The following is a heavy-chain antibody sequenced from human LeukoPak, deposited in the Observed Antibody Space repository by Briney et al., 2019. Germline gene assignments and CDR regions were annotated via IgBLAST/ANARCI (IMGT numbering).Heavy chain of an antibody. V-gene: IGHV4-39*01. Sequence: SETLSLTCTVSGGSISSSSYYWGWIRQPPGKGLEWIGSIYYSGSTYYNPSLKSRVTISVDTSKNQFSLKLSSVTAADTAVYYCARHFYGSGSYYFDYWGQGTLVTVSS. J-gene: IGHJ4*02. CDR2: IYYSGST. D-gene: IGHD3-10*01. CDR1: GGSISSSSYY. CDR3: ARHFYGSGSYYFDY.